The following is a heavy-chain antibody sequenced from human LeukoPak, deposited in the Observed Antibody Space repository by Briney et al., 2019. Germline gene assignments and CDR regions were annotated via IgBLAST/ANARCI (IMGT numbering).Heavy chain of an antibody. CDR1: GGTFSSYA. J-gene: IGHJ2*01. CDR3: AREDGTPTWWYFDL. CDR2: IIPIFGTA. V-gene: IGHV1-69*13. Sequence: ASVKVSCKASGGTFSSYAISWVRQAPGQGLEWMGGIIPIFGTANYAQKFQGRVTITADESTSTAYMELSSLRSEDTAVYYCAREDGTPTWWYFDLWGRGTLVTVSS.